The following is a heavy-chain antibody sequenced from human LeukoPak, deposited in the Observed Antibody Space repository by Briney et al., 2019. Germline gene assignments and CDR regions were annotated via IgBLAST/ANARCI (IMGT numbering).Heavy chain of an antibody. CDR3: ARGVTSWPQGPYHFDY. D-gene: IGHD2-2*01. CDR2: IQSNGNEK. V-gene: IGHV3-30*02. CDR1: GFIFSEHV. J-gene: IGHJ4*02. Sequence: GESLTLSCEVSGFIFSEHVRNWVRQSPGKGQEWVASIQSNGNEKYSSESLKGRFTISRDNSKNTLYLQMNTVRPEDTAIFYCARGVTSWPQGPYHFDYWGQGILVTVSS.